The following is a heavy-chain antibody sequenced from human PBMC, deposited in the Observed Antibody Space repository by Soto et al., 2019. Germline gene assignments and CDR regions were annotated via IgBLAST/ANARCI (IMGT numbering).Heavy chain of an antibody. CDR2: ISGSGGST. Sequence: VGSLRLSCAASGFTFSSYAMSWFRQAPGNGLEWVSAISGSGGSTYYADSVKGRFTISRDNSKNTLYLQMNSLRAEDTAVYYCANGEDIVVVPATFDYWGQGTLVTVS. V-gene: IGHV3-23*01. CDR1: GFTFSSYA. J-gene: IGHJ4*02. CDR3: ANGEDIVVVPATFDY. D-gene: IGHD2-2*01.